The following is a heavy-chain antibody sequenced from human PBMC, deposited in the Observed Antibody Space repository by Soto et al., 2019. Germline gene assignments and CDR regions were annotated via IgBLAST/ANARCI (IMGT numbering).Heavy chain of an antibody. CDR2: INHSGST. CDR3: AKRVYGPFDS. D-gene: IGHD3-10*01. Sequence: SETLSLTCTVSGGSVTSGNYYWSWIRQPPGKGLEWIGYINHSGSTNYNPSLKSRVTISVDTSKNQFSLKVRSVTAADTAVFYCAKRVYGPFDSWGQGTLVTVSS. J-gene: IGHJ5*01. V-gene: IGHV4-61*01. CDR1: GGSVTSGNYY.